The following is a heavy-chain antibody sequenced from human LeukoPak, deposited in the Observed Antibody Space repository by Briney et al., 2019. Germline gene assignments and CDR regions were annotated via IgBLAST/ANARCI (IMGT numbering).Heavy chain of an antibody. D-gene: IGHD2-21*01. CDR2: ISAYNGNT. CDR3: AREAVWWLAPGWFDP. J-gene: IGHJ5*02. Sequence: ASVKVSCKASGYTFTIYGISWVRQAPGQGLEWMGWISAYNGNTNYAQKLQGRVTMTTDTSTSTAYMELRSLRSDDTAVYYCAREAVWWLAPGWFDPWGQGTLVTVSS. CDR1: GYTFTIYG. V-gene: IGHV1-18*01.